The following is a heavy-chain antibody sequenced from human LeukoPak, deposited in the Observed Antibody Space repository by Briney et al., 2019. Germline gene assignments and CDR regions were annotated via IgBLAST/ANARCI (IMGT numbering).Heavy chain of an antibody. Sequence: PSETLSLTCTVSGYSISSGYYWGWIRQPRGKGLEWIGSIYHSGSTYYNPSLKSRVTISVDTSKNQFSLKLSSVTAADTAVYYCARHPIRRAYYYGSGSYRGGSAFDYWGQGTLVTVSS. CDR2: IYHSGST. CDR1: GYSISSGYY. CDR3: ARHPIRRAYYYGSGSYRGGSAFDY. D-gene: IGHD3-10*01. J-gene: IGHJ4*02. V-gene: IGHV4-38-2*02.